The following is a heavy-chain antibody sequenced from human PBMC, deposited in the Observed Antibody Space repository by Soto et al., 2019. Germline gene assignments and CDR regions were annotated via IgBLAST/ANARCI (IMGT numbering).Heavy chain of an antibody. CDR3: ARDRLTGTAEWHSLDS. Sequence: HPGGSLRLSCAASGFSFRSYGMTWVRQAPGKGLEWVAVIWHDGNNKYHADSVQGRFTVSRDNSKNTLYLQMNYLRPEDTAVYYCARDRLTGTAEWHSLDSLGPGTQLTVSS. D-gene: IGHD7-27*01. CDR1: GFSFRSYG. CDR2: IWHDGNNK. V-gene: IGHV3-33*01. J-gene: IGHJ4*02.